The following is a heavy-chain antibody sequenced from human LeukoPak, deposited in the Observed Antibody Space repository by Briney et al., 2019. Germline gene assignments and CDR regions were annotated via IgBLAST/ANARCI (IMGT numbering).Heavy chain of an antibody. J-gene: IGHJ4*02. V-gene: IGHV4-39*01. CDR3: ARTSPIVVVPAAMPYFDY. D-gene: IGHD2-2*01. CDR2: IYYSGST. Sequence: SETLSLTCTVSGGSISSSSYYWGWIRQPPGKGLEWNESIYYSGSTYYNPSLKSRVTISVDTSKNQFSLKLSSVTAADTAVYYCARTSPIVVVPAAMPYFDYWGQGTLVTVSS. CDR1: GGSISSSSYY.